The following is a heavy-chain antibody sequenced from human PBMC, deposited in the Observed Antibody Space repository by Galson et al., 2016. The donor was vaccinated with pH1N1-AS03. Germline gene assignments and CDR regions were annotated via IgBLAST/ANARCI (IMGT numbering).Heavy chain of an antibody. CDR3: ARRAFSNAWSSDN. Sequence: ATLSLTCSSVSGGSISSYYWSWIRQPPGKGLEWIGDISYSGIPNYSPSLQSRLHLSIDTSKNQASLNLRSVPAADTAVYFCARRAFSNAWSSDNWGQGTLVTVSS. CDR1: GGSISSYY. D-gene: IGHD6-19*01. J-gene: IGHJ4*02. V-gene: IGHV4-59*08. CDR2: ISYSGIP.